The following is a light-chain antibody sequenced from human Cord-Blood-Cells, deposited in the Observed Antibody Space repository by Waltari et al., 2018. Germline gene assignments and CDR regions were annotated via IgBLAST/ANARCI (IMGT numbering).Light chain of an antibody. J-gene: IGKJ1*01. V-gene: IGKV1-27*01. Sequence: DIQMTQSPSSLSASVGDRVTITCRASQGISNYLAWYQQKPVKVPKLLIYAASTLQSVVPSRFSGSGSGTDFTLTISSLQPEDVATYYCQKYNSAPRTFGQGTNVEIK. CDR3: QKYNSAPRT. CDR2: AAS. CDR1: QGISNY.